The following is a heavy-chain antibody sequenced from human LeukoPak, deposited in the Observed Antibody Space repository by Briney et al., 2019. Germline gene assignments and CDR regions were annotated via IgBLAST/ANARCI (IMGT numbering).Heavy chain of an antibody. V-gene: IGHV3-30-3*01. J-gene: IGHJ4*02. D-gene: IGHD3-9*01. Sequence: GGSLRLSCAASGFTFSSYAMHWVRQAPGKGLEWVAVISYDGSNKYYADSVKGRFTISRDNSKNTLYLQMDSLRAEDTAVYYCARVGLMVTINYWGQGTLVTVSS. CDR2: ISYDGSNK. CDR3: ARVGLMVTINY. CDR1: GFTFSSYA.